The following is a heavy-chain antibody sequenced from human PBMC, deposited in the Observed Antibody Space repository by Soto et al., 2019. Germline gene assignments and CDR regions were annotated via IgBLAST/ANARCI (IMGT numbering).Heavy chain of an antibody. J-gene: IGHJ4*02. D-gene: IGHD2-2*01. Sequence: GGSLRLSCAASGFTFSSYSMNWVRQAPGKGLEWVSYISSSSSTIYYADSVKGRFTISRDNAKNSLYLQMNSLRAEDTAVYYCARDWGKYCSSTSCYLAEYYFDYWGQGTLVTVSS. CDR2: ISSSSSTI. CDR3: ARDWGKYCSSTSCYLAEYYFDY. V-gene: IGHV3-48*01. CDR1: GFTFSSYS.